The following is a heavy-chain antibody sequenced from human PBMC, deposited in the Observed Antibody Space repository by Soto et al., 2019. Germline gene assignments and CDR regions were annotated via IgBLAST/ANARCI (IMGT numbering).Heavy chain of an antibody. J-gene: IGHJ4*02. D-gene: IGHD2-2*01. CDR2: ISYDGNNK. Sequence: RGSLRLSCAASGFTFSSYGIHWVRQAPGKGLEWVAVISYDGNNKYYADSVRGRFTISRDNSKNTVYLQMSGLRAEDTAVYYCAKSTSEYYYWGQGTLVTVSS. CDR3: AKSTSEYYY. CDR1: GFTFSSYG. V-gene: IGHV3-30*18.